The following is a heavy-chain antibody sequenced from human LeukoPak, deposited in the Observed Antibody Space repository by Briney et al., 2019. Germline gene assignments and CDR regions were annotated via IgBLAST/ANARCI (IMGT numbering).Heavy chain of an antibody. Sequence: GGSLRLSCAASGFKFSSYSMNWVRQAPGKGLEWVSSISSRSTYIYYADSVKGRFTISRDNAKNSLYLQMNSLRAEDTAVYFCAKSTRAVMAMMDVWGKGTTVTVSS. J-gene: IGHJ6*04. CDR2: ISSRSTYI. D-gene: IGHD3-16*01. CDR3: AKSTRAVMAMMDV. CDR1: GFKFSSYS. V-gene: IGHV3-21*01.